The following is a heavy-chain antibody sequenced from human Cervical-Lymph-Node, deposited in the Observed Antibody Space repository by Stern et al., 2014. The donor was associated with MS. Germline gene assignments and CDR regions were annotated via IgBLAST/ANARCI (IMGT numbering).Heavy chain of an antibody. CDR3: ARVASSGYYPDY. J-gene: IGHJ4*02. D-gene: IGHD3-22*01. Sequence: VQLVESGAEMKKPGASVKVSCKTSGYIITGHYGHWGRQAPGQGLEYMGWINSNSGDTNYAQKFKGWVTMSRDTSISTIYMELSRLTPDDTAVYYCARVASSGYYPDYWGQGTLVTVSS. CDR1: GYIITGHY. V-gene: IGHV1-2*04. CDR2: INSNSGDT.